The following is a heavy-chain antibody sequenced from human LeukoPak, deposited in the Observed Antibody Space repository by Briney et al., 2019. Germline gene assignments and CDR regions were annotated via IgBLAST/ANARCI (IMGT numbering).Heavy chain of an antibody. V-gene: IGHV4-61*09. D-gene: IGHD1-26*01. CDR1: AGSISSGSYC. CDR2: THTSGST. J-gene: IGHJ4*02. Sequence: SETLSLTCTVSAGSISSGSYCWSWIRQPAGKGLEWIGHTHTSGSTNYNPSLKSRVTISVDTSKNQFSLKLSSVSAEDTALYYCARERLGGSYYRPVDYWGQGTLVTVSS. CDR3: ARERLGGSYYRPVDY.